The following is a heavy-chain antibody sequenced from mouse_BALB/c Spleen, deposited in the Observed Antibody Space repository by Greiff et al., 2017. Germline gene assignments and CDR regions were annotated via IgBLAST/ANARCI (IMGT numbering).Heavy chain of an antibody. Sequence: EVQLVESGGGLVKPGGSLKLSCAASGFTFSSYAMSWVRQSPEKRLEWVAEISSGGSYTYYPDTVTGRFTISRDNAKNTLYLEMSSLRSEDTAMYYCARDGLFAYWGQGTLVTVSA. V-gene: IGHV5-9-4*01. CDR2: ISSGGSYT. J-gene: IGHJ3*01. CDR3: ARDGLFAY. CDR1: GFTFSSYA. D-gene: IGHD3-1*01.